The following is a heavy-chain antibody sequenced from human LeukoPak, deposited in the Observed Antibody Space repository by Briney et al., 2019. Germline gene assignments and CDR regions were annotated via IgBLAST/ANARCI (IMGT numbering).Heavy chain of an antibody. V-gene: IGHV3-30*02. D-gene: IGHD3-9*01. CDR3: ARERGGYYDILTGYLGTYGMDV. CDR1: GFTFSSFG. Sequence: GGSLRLSCAASGFTFSSFGMHWVRQAPGKGLEWVAFLRYDGSNKLYADSVKGRFTISRDNSKNTLYLQMNSLRAEDTAVYYCARERGGYYDILTGYLGTYGMDVWGQGTTVTVSS. CDR2: LRYDGSNK. J-gene: IGHJ6*02.